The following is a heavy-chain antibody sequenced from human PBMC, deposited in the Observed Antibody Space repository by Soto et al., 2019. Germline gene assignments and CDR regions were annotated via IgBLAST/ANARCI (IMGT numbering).Heavy chain of an antibody. D-gene: IGHD4-17*01. CDR3: GGDLQDGDYGAAHY. Sequence: QVQLQQWGAGLLKPSETLSLTCAVYGGSFRGYYWRWIRQPPGKGLEWVGEINHGGSTNYNPSVKSRVTMSVDPSRNQFSLELRSVTAADRAVYYWGGDLQDGDYGAAHYWGQGTLVTVSS. V-gene: IGHV4-34*01. J-gene: IGHJ4*02. CDR2: INHGGST. CDR1: GGSFRGYY.